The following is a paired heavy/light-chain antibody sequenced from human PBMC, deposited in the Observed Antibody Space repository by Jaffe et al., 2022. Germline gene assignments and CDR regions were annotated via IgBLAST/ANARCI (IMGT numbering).Light chain of an antibody. CDR1: QGISSY. CDR2: AAS. J-gene: IGKJ2*01. Sequence: AIRMTQSPSSLSASTGDRVTITCRASQGISSYLAWYQQKPGKAPKLLIYAASTLQSGVPSRFSGSGSGTDFTLTISCLQSEDFATYYCQQYYSYPHTFGQGTKLEIK. V-gene: IGKV1-8*01. CDR3: QQYYSYPHT.
Heavy chain of an antibody. D-gene: IGHD5-18*01. V-gene: IGHV3-49*04. CDR2: IRSKAYGGTT. CDR3: TRGYSYGYGAYYYYYYMDV. CDR1: GFTFGDYA. Sequence: EVQLVESGGGLVQPGRSLRLSCTASGFTFGDYAMSWVRQAPGKGLEWVGFIRSKAYGGTTEYAASVKGRFTISRDDSKSIAYLQMNSLKTEDTAVYYCTRGYSYGYGAYYYYYYMDVWGKGTTVTVSS. J-gene: IGHJ6*03.